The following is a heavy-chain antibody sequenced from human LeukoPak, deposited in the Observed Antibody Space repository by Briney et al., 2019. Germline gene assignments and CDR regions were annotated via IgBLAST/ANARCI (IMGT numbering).Heavy chain of an antibody. Sequence: GGSLRLSCAASGFTFSSYAMSWVRQAPEKGLEWVSAISGSGGSTYYADSVKGRFTISRDNSKNTLYLQMNSLRAEDTAVYYCAKDWLRLAELSFIFGYWGQGTLVTVSS. J-gene: IGHJ4*02. V-gene: IGHV3-23*01. D-gene: IGHD3-16*02. CDR1: GFTFSSYA. CDR3: AKDWLRLAELSFIFGY. CDR2: ISGSGGST.